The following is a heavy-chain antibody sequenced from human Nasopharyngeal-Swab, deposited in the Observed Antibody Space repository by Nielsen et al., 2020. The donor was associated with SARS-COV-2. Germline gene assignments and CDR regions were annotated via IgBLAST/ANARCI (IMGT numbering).Heavy chain of an antibody. J-gene: IGHJ3*02. Sequence: SLKISCAASGFTFDDYAMHWVRQAPGKGLEWVSGISWNSGSIGYADSVKGRFTISRDNAKNSLYLQMNSLRAEDTALYYCAKEMAVNSGWFWEAFDIWGQGTMVTVSS. D-gene: IGHD6-19*01. CDR2: ISWNSGSI. CDR1: GFTFDDYA. V-gene: IGHV3-9*01. CDR3: AKEMAVNSGWFWEAFDI.